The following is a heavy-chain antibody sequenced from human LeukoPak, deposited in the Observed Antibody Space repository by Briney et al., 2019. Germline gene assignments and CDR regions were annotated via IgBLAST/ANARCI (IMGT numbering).Heavy chain of an antibody. CDR2: IYYSGST. J-gene: IGHJ4*02. CDR1: GGSISSGGYY. V-gene: IGHV4-31*03. Sequence: SETLSLTCTVSGGSISSGGYYWSWIRQHPGKGLEWIGYIYYSGSTYYNPSLKSRVTISVDTSKNQFSLKLSSVTAADTAVYYCARAGIQLWYHYYFDYWGQGTLVTVSS. D-gene: IGHD5-18*01. CDR3: ARAGIQLWYHYYFDY.